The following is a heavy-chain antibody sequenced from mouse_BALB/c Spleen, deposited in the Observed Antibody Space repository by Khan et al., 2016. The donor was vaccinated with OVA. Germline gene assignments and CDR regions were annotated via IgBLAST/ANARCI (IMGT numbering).Heavy chain of an antibody. CDR2: INPRSSYT. J-gene: IGHJ4*01. CDR1: GYTFTSNT. CDR3: ARRTTGYAMDY. Sequence: VQLQESGAELARPGASVKMSCKASGYTFTSNTMHWVKQRPGQGLEWIGYINPRSSYTNYNQKFKDKATLTADKSSSTAYMQLSSLTFEDSAVYYCARRTTGYAMDYWGQGTSVTGSS. D-gene: IGHD2-14*01. V-gene: IGHV1-4*01.